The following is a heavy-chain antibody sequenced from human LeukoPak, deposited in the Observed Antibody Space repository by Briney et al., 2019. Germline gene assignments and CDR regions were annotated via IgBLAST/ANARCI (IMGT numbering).Heavy chain of an antibody. CDR2: IYAGDSGT. V-gene: IGHV5-51*01. Sequence: GESLKISCKGSGYSFTNYWIGWVRQMPGKGLEWMGIIYAGDSGTRYSPSFQGHVTISADKSISTAYVQWSSLKASDTAMYYCASTWDCSTGSCYSKWGQGTLVTVSS. CDR1: GYSFTNYW. D-gene: IGHD2-15*01. CDR3: ASTWDCSTGSCYSK. J-gene: IGHJ4*02.